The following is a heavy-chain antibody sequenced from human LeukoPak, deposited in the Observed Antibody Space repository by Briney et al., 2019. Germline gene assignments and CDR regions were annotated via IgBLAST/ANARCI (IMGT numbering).Heavy chain of an antibody. CDR1: GYTFTGYY. CDR3: ATFGYSGYDRFDY. J-gene: IGHJ4*02. Sequence: ASVKVSCKGSGYTFTGYYMHWVRQAPGQGLEWMGRINPNSGGTNYAQKFQGRVTMTRDTSISTAYMELSRLRSDDTAVYYCATFGYSGYDRFDYWGQGTLVTVSS. CDR2: INPNSGGT. V-gene: IGHV1-2*06. D-gene: IGHD5-12*01.